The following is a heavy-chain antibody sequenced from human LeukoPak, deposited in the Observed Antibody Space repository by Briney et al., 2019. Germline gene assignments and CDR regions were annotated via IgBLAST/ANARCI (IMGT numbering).Heavy chain of an antibody. CDR2: IIPIFGTA. J-gene: IGHJ6*02. D-gene: IGHD3-16*02. CDR1: GGTFSSYA. Sequence: GASVKVSCKASGGTFSSYAISWVRQAPGQGLEWMGGIIPIFGTANYAQKFQGGVTITADESTSTAYMELSSLRSEDTAVYYCASTFDGIVYYYGMDVWGQGTTVTVSS. V-gene: IGHV1-69*13. CDR3: ASTFDGIVYYYGMDV.